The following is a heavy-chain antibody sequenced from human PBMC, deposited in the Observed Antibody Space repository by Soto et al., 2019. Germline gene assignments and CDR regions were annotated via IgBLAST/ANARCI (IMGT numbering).Heavy chain of an antibody. CDR1: GGTFNTYA. J-gene: IGHJ4*02. CDR3: AREVQVHTPAFVY. V-gene: IGHV1-69*19. Sequence: QVQLVQSGAEMKKPGSSVKVSCQSSGGTFNTYAMNWVRQAPGQGPEWMGDISPMFGAANYAPKFQGRVTIPADESTGTSYMQLSSLTSEATALYFWAREVQVHTPAFVYWGQGTLVTVSS. D-gene: IGHD3-10*01. CDR2: ISPMFGAA.